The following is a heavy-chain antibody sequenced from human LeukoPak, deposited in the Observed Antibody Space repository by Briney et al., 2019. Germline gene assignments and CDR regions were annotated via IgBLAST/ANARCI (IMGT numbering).Heavy chain of an antibody. Sequence: SVKVSCKASGFTFTSSAMQWVRQARGQRLEWIGWIVVGSGNTNYAQKFQERVTITRDMSTSTAYMELSSLRSEDTAVYYCARDNSVGDTAWWFDPWGQGTLVTVSS. J-gene: IGHJ5*02. CDR1: GFTFTSSA. D-gene: IGHD1-26*01. CDR2: IVVGSGNT. V-gene: IGHV1-58*02. CDR3: ARDNSVGDTAWWFDP.